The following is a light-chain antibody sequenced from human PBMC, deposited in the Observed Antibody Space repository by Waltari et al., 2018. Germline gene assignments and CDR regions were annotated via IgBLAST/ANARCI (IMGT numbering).Light chain of an antibody. CDR1: SSDSGGYEY. CDR2: DVN. Sequence: SALTQPDPVSGSPGQSITISCSGISSDSGGYEYVSWYQQHPRKAPKVIIYDVNNRPSGVCNRFSGSKSGSSASLTISGLQAEDEADYYCSSFTSSTTGIFGGGTKVTVL. V-gene: IGLV2-14*03. J-gene: IGLJ2*01. CDR3: SSFTSSTTGI.